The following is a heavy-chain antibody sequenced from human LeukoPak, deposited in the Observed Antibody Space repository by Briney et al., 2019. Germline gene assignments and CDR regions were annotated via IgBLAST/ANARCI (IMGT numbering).Heavy chain of an antibody. CDR2: IYYSGST. D-gene: IGHD3-10*01. CDR1: GGSISSSSYY. Sequence: SETLSLTCTVSGGSISSSSYYWGWIRQPPGKGLEWIGSIYYSGSTYYNPSLKSRVTISVDTSKNQFSLKLSSVTAADTAVYYCAGGSGRIDAFDIWGQGTMVTVSS. V-gene: IGHV4-39*07. J-gene: IGHJ3*02. CDR3: AGGSGRIDAFDI.